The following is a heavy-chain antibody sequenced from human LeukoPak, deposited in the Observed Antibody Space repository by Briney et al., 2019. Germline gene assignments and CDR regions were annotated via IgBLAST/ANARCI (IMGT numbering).Heavy chain of an antibody. V-gene: IGHV4-38-2*01. J-gene: IGHJ4*02. D-gene: IGHD3-22*01. CDR1: SYSISSGYY. CDR3: ARLGRDYYDSSGYYHY. Sequence: PSETLSLTCAVSSYSISSGYYWGWIRQPPGKGLEWIGSIYHSGSTYYNPSLKSRVTISVDTSKNQFSLKLSSVTAADTAVYYCARLGRDYYDSSGYYHYWGQGTLVTVSS. CDR2: IYHSGST.